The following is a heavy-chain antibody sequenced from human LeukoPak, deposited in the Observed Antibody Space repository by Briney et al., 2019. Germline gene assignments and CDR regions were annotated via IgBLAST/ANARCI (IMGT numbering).Heavy chain of an antibody. CDR2: ISSSSTI. CDR3: ARAQREYSYGSFDY. Sequence: GGSLRLSCAASGFTFSSFSMNWVRQAPGKGLEWVSYISSSSTIYYADSVKGRFTISRDNAKNSLYLQMNSLRAEDTAVYYCARAQREYSYGSFDYWGQGTLVTVSS. J-gene: IGHJ4*02. CDR1: GFTFSSFS. D-gene: IGHD5-18*01. V-gene: IGHV3-48*01.